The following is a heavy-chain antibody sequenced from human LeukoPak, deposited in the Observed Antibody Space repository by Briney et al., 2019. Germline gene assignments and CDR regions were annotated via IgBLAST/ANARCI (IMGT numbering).Heavy chain of an antibody. D-gene: IGHD3-22*01. J-gene: IGHJ4*02. Sequence: SETLSLTCTVSGGSISSYYWSWIRQPPGKGLEWIGYIYYSGSTNYNPSLKSRVTISVDTSKNRFSLKLSSVTAADTAVYYCASSDDSSGSPFDYWGQGTLVTVSS. CDR3: ASSDDSSGSPFDY. CDR1: GGSISSYY. CDR2: IYYSGST. V-gene: IGHV4-59*01.